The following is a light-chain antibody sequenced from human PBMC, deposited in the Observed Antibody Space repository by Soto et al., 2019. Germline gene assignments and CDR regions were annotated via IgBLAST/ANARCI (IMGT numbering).Light chain of an antibody. CDR1: QSVSSTY. CDR2: GAS. CDR3: QQYGRSPPFT. J-gene: IGKJ2*01. V-gene: IGKV3-20*01. Sequence: EFTQSPGTLSLSPGERATLSCRASQSVSSTYIAWYQQNPGQAPRLLIYGASSRATGIPDRFSGSGSGTDFTLTISRLEPEDFAVYFCQQYGRSPPFTFGQGTKVDIK.